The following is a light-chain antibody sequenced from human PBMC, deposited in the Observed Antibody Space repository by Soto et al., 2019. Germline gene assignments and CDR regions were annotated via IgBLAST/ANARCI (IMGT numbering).Light chain of an antibody. CDR2: GAS. V-gene: IGKV3-20*01. J-gene: IGKJ5*01. CDR1: QNVSSSY. CDR3: QQYGSPVT. Sequence: EFALTQSPGTLSLSPGERATIACMAGQNVSSSYVAWYQQKPGQAPRILMYGASSGATSIPGRFSGSVSGTDFTLTISIVEADDGVVYCCQQYGSPVTFGQGTRLEIK.